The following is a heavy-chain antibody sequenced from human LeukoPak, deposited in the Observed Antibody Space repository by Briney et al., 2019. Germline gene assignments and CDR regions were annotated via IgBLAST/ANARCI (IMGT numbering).Heavy chain of an antibody. J-gene: IGHJ6*03. D-gene: IGHD1-26*01. CDR2: ISYDGSNK. V-gene: IGHV3-30*18. Sequence: GRSLRLSCAASGFTFSSYGMHWVRQAPGKGLEWVAVISYDGSNKYYADSVKGRFTISRDNSKNTLYLQMNSLRAEDTAVYYCAKEELPHNYYYYYYMDVWGKGTTVTVSS. CDR3: AKEELPHNYYYYYYMDV. CDR1: GFTFSSYG.